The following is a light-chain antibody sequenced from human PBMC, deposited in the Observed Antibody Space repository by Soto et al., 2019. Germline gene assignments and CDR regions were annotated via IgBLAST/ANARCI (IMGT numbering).Light chain of an antibody. CDR2: GAS. J-gene: IGKJ4*01. V-gene: IGKV3-20*01. CDR1: QSVSSSY. Sequence: EIVLTQSPGTLSLSPGERATLSCRASQSVSSSYLAWYQQKPGQAPRLLIYGASNRATDIPDRFSGSGSGTDFTLTISRLEAEDFAVYYCQQYGTSPLTFGAGTKVEIK. CDR3: QQYGTSPLT.